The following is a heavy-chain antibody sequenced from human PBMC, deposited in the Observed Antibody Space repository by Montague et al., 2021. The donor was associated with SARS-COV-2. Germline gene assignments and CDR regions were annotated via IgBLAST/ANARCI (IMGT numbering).Heavy chain of an antibody. J-gene: IGHJ4*02. CDR2: TYYRSKWYN. D-gene: IGHD2-2*01. CDR1: GDSVPSNIAT. CDR3: AGIPVGSKYYFDF. Sequence: CAISGDSVPSNIATWNWIRQSPSRGLEWLGRTYYRSKWYNDYAESVKSRITIDPDTSKHQFSLHLNSVTPEDTAVYYCAGIPVGSKYYFDFWGQGTLVTVSS. V-gene: IGHV6-1*01.